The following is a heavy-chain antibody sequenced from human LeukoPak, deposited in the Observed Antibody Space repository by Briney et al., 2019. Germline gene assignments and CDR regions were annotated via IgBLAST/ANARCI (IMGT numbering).Heavy chain of an antibody. CDR1: GFTFSDYY. D-gene: IGHD3-22*01. Sequence: GGSLRLSCAASGFTFSDYYMSWIRQPPGKGLEWVSYISSSGGAIYYADSVKGRFTISRDNAKNSLYLQMNSLRAEDTAAYYCARVSYHSSGYYPFDHWGQGTLVTVSS. J-gene: IGHJ4*02. CDR3: ARVSYHSSGYYPFDH. CDR2: ISSSGGAI. V-gene: IGHV3-11*01.